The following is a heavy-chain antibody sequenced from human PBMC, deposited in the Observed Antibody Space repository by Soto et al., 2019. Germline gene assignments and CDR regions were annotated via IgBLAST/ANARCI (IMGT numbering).Heavy chain of an antibody. J-gene: IGHJ4*02. CDR1: GYTFTSYY. Sequence: QVLLVQSGAEVTRPGASVKVSCKASGYTFTSYYMHWVRQAPGQGLEWMAMINPSGGRTKYAQIFQGRVTLTRDPSTGTVDMELSSLTSEDTAIYYCARGPSCGGDCYLFGYWGQGTQVTVSS. CDR3: ARGPSCGGDCYLFGY. D-gene: IGHD2-21*02. V-gene: IGHV1-46*01. CDR2: INPSGGRT.